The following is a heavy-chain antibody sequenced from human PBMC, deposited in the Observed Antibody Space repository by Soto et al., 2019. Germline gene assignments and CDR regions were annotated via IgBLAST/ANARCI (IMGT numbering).Heavy chain of an antibody. J-gene: IGHJ4*02. CDR2: IYYSGST. CDR3: ARVDTAMVFDY. D-gene: IGHD5-18*01. CDR1: GGSVSSGSYY. V-gene: IGHV4-61*01. Sequence: SETLSLTCTVSGGSVSSGSYYWSWIRQPPGKGLEWIGYIYYSGSTSYNPSLKSRVTISVDTSKNQFSLKLSSVTAADTAVYYCARVDTAMVFDYWGQGTLVTVSS.